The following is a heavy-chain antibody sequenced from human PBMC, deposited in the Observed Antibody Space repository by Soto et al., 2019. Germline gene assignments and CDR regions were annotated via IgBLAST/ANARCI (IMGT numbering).Heavy chain of an antibody. CDR2: IYYSGST. V-gene: IGHV4-31*03. Sequence: SETLSLTCTVSGGSISSGGYYWSWIRQHPGKGLEWIGYIYYSGSTYYNPSLKSRVTISVDTSKNQFSLKLSSVTAADTAVYYCARAVRHNNWFDPWRQGTLVTVS. D-gene: IGHD6-19*01. J-gene: IGHJ5*02. CDR3: ARAVRHNNWFDP. CDR1: GGSISSGGYY.